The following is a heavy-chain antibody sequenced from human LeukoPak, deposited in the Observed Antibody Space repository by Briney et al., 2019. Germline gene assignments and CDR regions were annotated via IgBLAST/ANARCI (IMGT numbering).Heavy chain of an antibody. J-gene: IGHJ4*02. V-gene: IGHV3-30*03. CDR2: ISYDGSNK. CDR3: ARDTRHDYGDYYDY. D-gene: IGHD4-17*01. Sequence: PGGSLRLSCAASGFTFSSYGMHWVRQAPGKGLEWVAVISYDGSNKYYADSVKGRFTISRDNAKNSLYLQMNSLRDEDTAAYYCARDTRHDYGDYYDYWGQGTLVTVSS. CDR1: GFTFSSYG.